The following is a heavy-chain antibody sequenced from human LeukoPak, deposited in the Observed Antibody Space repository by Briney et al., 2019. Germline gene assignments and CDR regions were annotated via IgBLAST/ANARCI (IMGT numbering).Heavy chain of an antibody. CDR2: ISSSGGNT. Sequence: GGSLRLSCAASGFTFSNYAMSWVRQAPGKGLEWVSAISSSGGNTYYADSVKGRFTISRDNAKNTLYLQMNSLRAEDTAVYYCARDSSWLNWGQGTLVTVSS. D-gene: IGHD6-13*01. J-gene: IGHJ4*02. CDR1: GFTFSNYA. V-gene: IGHV3-23*01. CDR3: ARDSSWLN.